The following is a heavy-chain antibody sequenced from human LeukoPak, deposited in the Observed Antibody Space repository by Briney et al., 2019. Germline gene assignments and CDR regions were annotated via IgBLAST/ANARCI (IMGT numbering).Heavy chain of an antibody. CDR1: GFTFSSYG. V-gene: IGHV3-30*02. CDR3: AKDLRAGDGYNAEFQH. D-gene: IGHD5-24*01. Sequence: PGGSLRLSCAASGFTFSSYGMHWVRQAPGKGLEGVAFIRYDGSNKYYADSVKGRFTISRDNSKNTLYLQMNSLRIEDTAVYYCAKDLRAGDGYNAEFQHWGQGTLVSVSS. CDR2: IRYDGSNK. J-gene: IGHJ1*01.